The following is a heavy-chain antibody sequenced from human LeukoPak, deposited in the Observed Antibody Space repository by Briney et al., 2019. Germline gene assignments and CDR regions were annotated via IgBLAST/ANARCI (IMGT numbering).Heavy chain of an antibody. CDR2: ISSSSSYI. CDR1: GFTFSSYS. J-gene: IGHJ5*02. V-gene: IGHV3-21*05. Sequence: GGSLRLSCAASGFTFSSYSMNWVRQAPGKGLEWVSYISSSSSYIYYADSVKGRFTISRDNAKNSLYLQMNSLRAEDTAVYYCASDSSPGSYNWFDPWGQGTLVTVSS. CDR3: ASDSSPGSYNWFDP.